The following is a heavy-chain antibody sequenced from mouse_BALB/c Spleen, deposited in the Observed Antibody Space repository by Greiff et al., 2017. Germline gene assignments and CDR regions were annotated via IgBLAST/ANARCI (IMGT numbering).Heavy chain of an antibody. V-gene: IGHV1-4*02. CDR2: INPSSGYT. CDR1: GYTFTSYT. Sequence: QVQLKQSAAELARPGASVKMSCKASGYTFTSYTMHWVKQRPGQGLEWIGYINPSSGYTEYNQKFKDKATLTADKSSSTAYMQLSSLTSEDSAVYYCARGDDYGYFDYWGQGTTLTVSS. D-gene: IGHD2-4*01. J-gene: IGHJ2*01. CDR3: ARGDDYGYFDY.